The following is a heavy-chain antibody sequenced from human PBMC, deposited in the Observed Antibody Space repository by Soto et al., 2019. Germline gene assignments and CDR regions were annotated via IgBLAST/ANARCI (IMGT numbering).Heavy chain of an antibody. J-gene: IGHJ1*01. CDR3: ARGLRAAAGRDYFQY. Sequence: QVQLVESGGGVVQPGRSLTLSCAASGFIFSSYGMQWVRQAPRKGLQWVAVIWYDGSNTYYADSVKGRFTISRDNSKNTLYLQMNSLRAEDTAVYYCARGLRAAAGRDYFQYWGQGTLVTVSS. D-gene: IGHD6-13*01. V-gene: IGHV3-33*01. CDR1: GFIFSSYG. CDR2: IWYDGSNT.